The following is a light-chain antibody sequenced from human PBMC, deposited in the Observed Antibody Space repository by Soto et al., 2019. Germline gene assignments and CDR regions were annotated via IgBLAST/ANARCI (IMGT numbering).Light chain of an antibody. CDR1: QSVSIS. CDR3: QQYHVWPKWT. V-gene: IGKV3D-15*01. J-gene: IGKJ1*01. CDR2: GAS. Sequence: IVMTQSPSTLSVSPGEGPTLSCRASQSVSISLAWYQHKPGQAPRLLIHGASTRASGIPPKFSGSGAGTEFTLTISSLQSEDYAVYFCQQYHVWPKWTFGQGTKVDI.